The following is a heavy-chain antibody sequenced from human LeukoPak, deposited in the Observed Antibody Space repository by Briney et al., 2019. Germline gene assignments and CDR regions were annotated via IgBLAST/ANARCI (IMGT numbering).Heavy chain of an antibody. CDR3: ARDTPPIAVAKTHYYYMDV. D-gene: IGHD6-19*01. V-gene: IGHV4-61*02. CDR1: GGSISSGSYY. CDR2: IYTSGST. Sequence: SETLSLTCTVSGGSISSGSYYWSWIRQPAGKGLEWIGRIYTSGSTNYNPSLKSRVTISVDTSKNQFSLKLSSVTAADTAVYYCARDTPPIAVAKTHYYYMDVWGKGTTVTVSS. J-gene: IGHJ6*03.